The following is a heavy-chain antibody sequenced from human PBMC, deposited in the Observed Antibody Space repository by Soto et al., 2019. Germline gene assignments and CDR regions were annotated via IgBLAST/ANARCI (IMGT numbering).Heavy chain of an antibody. CDR2: ISSSGGSA. CDR3: ARGATSPSY. Sequence: EVQLLESGGGLVQPGGSLRLSCAASGFTFSLYGMSWVRQAPGKGLEWVSAISSSGGSAYYADSVKGRFTISRDNSKNPLYLQMNSLRAEDTAVYYCARGATSPSYWGQGTMVTVSS. V-gene: IGHV3-23*01. J-gene: IGHJ4*02. CDR1: GFTFSLYG.